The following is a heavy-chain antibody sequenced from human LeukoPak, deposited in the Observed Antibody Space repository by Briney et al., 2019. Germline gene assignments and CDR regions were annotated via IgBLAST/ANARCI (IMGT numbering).Heavy chain of an antibody. V-gene: IGHV3-49*03. CDR2: IRSKAYGGTT. J-gene: IGHJ4*02. D-gene: IGHD5-24*01. CDR1: GFTFGDYA. CDR3: ARSMRDGYTGKDY. Sequence: GGSLRLSCTASGFTFGDYAMSWFRQAPGKGLEWVAFIRSKAYGGTTEYAASVKGRFTFSRDDSKSIAYLQMSSLKASDTAMYYCARSMRDGYTGKDYWGQGTLVTVSS.